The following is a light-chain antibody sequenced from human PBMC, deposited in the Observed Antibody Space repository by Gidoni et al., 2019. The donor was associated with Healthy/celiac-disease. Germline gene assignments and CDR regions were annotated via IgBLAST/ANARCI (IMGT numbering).Light chain of an antibody. Sequence: DIVLTPSPGTLSLSPGERDTLSCRASQSVSSSYLAWYQQKPGQAPRLLIYGASSRATGIPDRFSGSGSGTDFTLTISRLEPEDFAVYYCQQYGSSPTFGQGTKVEIK. CDR3: QQYGSSPT. CDR2: GAS. J-gene: IGKJ1*01. CDR1: QSVSSSY. V-gene: IGKV3-20*01.